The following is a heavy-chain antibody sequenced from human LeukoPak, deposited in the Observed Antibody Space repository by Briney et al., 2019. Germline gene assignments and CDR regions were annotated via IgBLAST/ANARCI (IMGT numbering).Heavy chain of an antibody. CDR2: ISAYNGNT. D-gene: IGHD3-3*01. Sequence: ASVKVSCKASGYTFTSYYMHWVRQAPGQGLEWMGWISAYNGNTNYAQKLQGRVTMTTDTSTSTAYMELRSLRSDDTAVYYCARERDDFWSGYYGYWGQGTLVTVSS. CDR3: ARERDDFWSGYYGY. J-gene: IGHJ4*02. CDR1: GYTFTSYY. V-gene: IGHV1-18*04.